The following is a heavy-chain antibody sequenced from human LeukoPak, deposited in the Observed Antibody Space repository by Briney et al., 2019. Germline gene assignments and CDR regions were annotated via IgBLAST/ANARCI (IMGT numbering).Heavy chain of an antibody. CDR1: GGSISSSSYY. D-gene: IGHD5-18*01. Sequence: SETLSLTCTVSGGSISSSSYYWGWLRQPPGKGLEWIVSIYYSGSTYYNPSLKSRITISVDTSKNQFSLKLSSVAAADTAVYYCARDRIQLWFDYWGQGTLVTVSS. CDR2: IYYSGST. J-gene: IGHJ4*02. V-gene: IGHV4-39*07. CDR3: ARDRIQLWFDY.